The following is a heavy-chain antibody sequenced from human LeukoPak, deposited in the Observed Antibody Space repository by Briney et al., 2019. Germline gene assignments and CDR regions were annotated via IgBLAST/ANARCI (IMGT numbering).Heavy chain of an antibody. Sequence: ASVKVSCKASGYTFTSYGISWVRQAPGRGLEWMGWISAYNGNTNYAQKLQGRVTMTTDTSTSTAYMELRSLRSDDTAVYYCARVPNYDIAPWANYWGQGTLVTVSS. CDR2: ISAYNGNT. CDR3: ARVPNYDIAPWANY. CDR1: GYTFTSYG. D-gene: IGHD3-9*01. V-gene: IGHV1-18*01. J-gene: IGHJ4*02.